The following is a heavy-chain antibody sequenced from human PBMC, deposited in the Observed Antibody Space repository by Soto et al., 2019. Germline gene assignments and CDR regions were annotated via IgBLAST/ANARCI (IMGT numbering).Heavy chain of an antibody. D-gene: IGHD1-1*01. CDR2: IIPMFGTP. J-gene: IGHJ3*02. V-gene: IGHV1-69*01. Sequence: QVQLLQSGAEVKRSGTSVKVSCKAAAGTFRSYAMSWVRQAPGQGLEWMGGIIPMFGTPNYAQNFKGRLTITADESTRTAYMELSSLTSDDTAVYYCARDLLPMTGTANDAFDIWGQGTMVTVSS. CDR1: AGTFRSYA. CDR3: ARDLLPMTGTANDAFDI.